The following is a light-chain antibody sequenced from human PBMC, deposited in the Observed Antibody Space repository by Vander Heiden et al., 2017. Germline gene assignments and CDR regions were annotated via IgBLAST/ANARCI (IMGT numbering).Light chain of an antibody. CDR2: AAS. J-gene: IGKJ4*01. V-gene: IGKV1-9*01. CDR3: QQLNSDPALT. CDR1: QGISSY. Sequence: DIQLTQSPSFLSASVGDRVTITCRASQGISSYLAWYQQKPGKAPKLLIYAASTLQSGVPSRFSGSGSGTEFTLTISSLQPEDFATYYCQQLNSDPALTFGGGTKVEIK.